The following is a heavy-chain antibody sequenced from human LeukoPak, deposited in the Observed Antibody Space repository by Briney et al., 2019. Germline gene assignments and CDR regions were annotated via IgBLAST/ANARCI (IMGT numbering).Heavy chain of an antibody. D-gene: IGHD2-2*01. CDR1: GFTFSRYA. CDR2: ISGNGGRT. CDR3: ARDAADCRITRCHTEDHNCYMDV. Sequence: GGSLRLSCTASGFTFSRYATSGLRQAPGKGLEWVSVISGNGGRTYYADSVKGRFTISRDNSKDKLYMQMNSLRGEETAVYYCARDAADCRITRCHTEDHNCYMDVWGKGTTVTVTS. J-gene: IGHJ6*03. V-gene: IGHV3-23*01.